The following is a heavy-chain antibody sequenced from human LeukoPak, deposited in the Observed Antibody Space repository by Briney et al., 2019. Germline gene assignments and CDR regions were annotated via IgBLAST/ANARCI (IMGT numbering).Heavy chain of an antibody. D-gene: IGHD3-3*01. CDR3: AAIPGHYDFWSGFGDFQH. J-gene: IGHJ1*01. CDR2: IIPIFGTA. Sequence: GASVKVSCKASGGTFSSYAISWVRQAPGQGLEWMGGIIPIFGTANYAQKFQGRVTITADESTSTAYMELSSLRSEDTAVYYCAAIPGHYDFWSGFGDFQHWGQGTLVTVSS. V-gene: IGHV1-69*13. CDR1: GGTFSSYA.